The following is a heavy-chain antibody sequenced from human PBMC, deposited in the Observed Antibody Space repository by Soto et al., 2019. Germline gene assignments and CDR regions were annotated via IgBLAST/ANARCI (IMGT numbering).Heavy chain of an antibody. CDR1: GFTFDDYG. V-gene: IGHV3-20*01. Sequence: GGSLRLSCAASGFTFDDYGMSWVRQAPGKGLEWASGINWNGGSTGYADSVKGRFTISRDNAKNSLYLQMNSLRAEDTALYHCARDRLGSSWARGLFGPWESEWFDPWGQGTLVTVSS. J-gene: IGHJ5*02. CDR2: INWNGGST. D-gene: IGHD6-13*01. CDR3: ARDRLGSSWARGLFGPWESEWFDP.